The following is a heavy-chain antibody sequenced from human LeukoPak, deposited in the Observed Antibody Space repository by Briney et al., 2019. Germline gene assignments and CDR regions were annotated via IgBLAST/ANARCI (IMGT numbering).Heavy chain of an antibody. CDR2: ICGSGGCT. D-gene: IGHD6-19*01. J-gene: IGHJ4*02. CDR1: GFTFNTYA. V-gene: IGHV3-23*01. Sequence: PGRSLRLSCVASGFTFNTYAISWVRQAPGKGLEWVSGICGSGGCTYYADSVKGRFTISRDNSKNTVYLQMNSLTADDTAVYYCAKTTVGYSSGRYPGWPADCWGQGTLVTVSS. CDR3: AKTTVGYSSGRYPGWPADC.